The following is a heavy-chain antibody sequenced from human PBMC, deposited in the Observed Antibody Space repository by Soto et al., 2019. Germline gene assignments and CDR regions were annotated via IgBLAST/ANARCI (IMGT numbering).Heavy chain of an antibody. D-gene: IGHD4-17*01. CDR1: GFTVSNNY. J-gene: IGHJ4*02. V-gene: IGHV3-66*01. CDR3: AKRGTTVTTSLWY. CDR2: IYSGGVT. Sequence: EVQLVESGGGLVQPGGSLRLSCAASGFTVSNNYMCWVRQAPGKGLEWVSLIYSGGVTHYADSVRGRFTISRNNSRNTPYLPMNSLRAHDTAVYYCAKRGTTVTTSLWYWGQGTLVTVSS.